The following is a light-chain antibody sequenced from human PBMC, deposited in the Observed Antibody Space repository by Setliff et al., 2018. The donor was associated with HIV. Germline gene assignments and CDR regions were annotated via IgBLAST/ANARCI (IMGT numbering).Light chain of an antibody. CDR2: SDN. J-gene: IGLJ1*01. V-gene: IGLV1-44*01. Sequence: QPVLTQPPSASGTPGQRVTISCSGSSSNIGSNTVNWYQQLPGSAPKLLIHSDNQRPSGVPDRFSASKSGTSASLAISGLLSEDEADYYCAAWDDSLNAYVFGTGTKVTVL. CDR1: SSNIGSNT. CDR3: AAWDDSLNAYV.